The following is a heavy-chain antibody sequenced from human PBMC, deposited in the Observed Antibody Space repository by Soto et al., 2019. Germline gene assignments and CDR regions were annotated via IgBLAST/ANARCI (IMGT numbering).Heavy chain of an antibody. D-gene: IGHD6-19*01. Sequence: ASVKVSCKASGGTFSSYAISWVRQAPGQGLEWMGGIIPIFGTANYAQKFQGRVTITADESTSTAYMELSSLRSGDTAVYYCARSIKRSSGWYLSEVYYYYYGMDVWGQGTTVTVSS. CDR3: ARSIKRSSGWYLSEVYYYYYGMDV. V-gene: IGHV1-69*13. CDR1: GGTFSSYA. J-gene: IGHJ6*02. CDR2: IIPIFGTA.